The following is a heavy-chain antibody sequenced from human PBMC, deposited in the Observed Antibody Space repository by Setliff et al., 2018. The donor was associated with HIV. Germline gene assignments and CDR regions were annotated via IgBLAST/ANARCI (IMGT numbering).Heavy chain of an antibody. V-gene: IGHV4-59*08. Sequence: PSETLSLTCTVSGGSISNFFWSWIRQPPGKGLEWIGYVYYNGTTNYNPSLKSRVTISVDTSKAQFSLKLRSMTAADTAMYFCARHYYNFWGASTPYYYYYMDVWGKGTTVTVSS. J-gene: IGHJ6*03. CDR1: GGSISNFF. CDR3: ARHYYNFWGASTPYYYYYMDV. CDR2: VYYNGTT. D-gene: IGHD3-3*01.